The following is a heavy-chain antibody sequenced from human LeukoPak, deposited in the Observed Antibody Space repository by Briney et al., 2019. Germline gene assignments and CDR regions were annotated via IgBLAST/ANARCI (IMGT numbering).Heavy chain of an antibody. CDR3: ARFCSGGSCPDV. D-gene: IGHD2-15*01. CDR2: IYYDGST. CDR1: GGSISSYF. J-gene: IGHJ6*02. V-gene: IGHV4-59*01. Sequence: SETLSLTCTVSGGSISSYFWTWIRQPPGKGLEWIGNIYYDGSTRYNPSLKSRVSISVDTSKNQFSLKLTSVTAADTAVYYCARFCSGGSCPDVWGQGTTVSVSS.